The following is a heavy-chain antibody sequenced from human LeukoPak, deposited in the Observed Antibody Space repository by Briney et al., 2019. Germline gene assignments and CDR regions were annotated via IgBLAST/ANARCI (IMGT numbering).Heavy chain of an antibody. CDR3: ARDLAAGRRNGWFDP. V-gene: IGHV4-4*07. J-gene: IGHJ5*02. D-gene: IGHD6-13*01. CDR2: IYTSGST. Sequence: SETLSLTCTVSGGSISSYYWSWIRQPAGKGLEWIGRIYTSGSTTYNPSLKSRVTMSVDTSKNQFSLKLSSVTAADTAVYYCARDLAAGRRNGWFDPWGQGTLVTVSS. CDR1: GGSISSYY.